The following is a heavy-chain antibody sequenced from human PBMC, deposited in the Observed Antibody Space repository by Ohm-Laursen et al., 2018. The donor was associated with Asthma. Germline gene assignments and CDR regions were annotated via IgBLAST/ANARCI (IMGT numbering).Heavy chain of an antibody. CDR1: GYSFSLYS. CDR2: ISTASTFI. J-gene: IGHJ1*01. D-gene: IGHD1-26*01. V-gene: IGHV3-21*01. Sequence: GSLRLSCAASGYSFSLYSIHWIRQAPGKGLQWVASISTASTFIYYADSVRGRFTTSRDNARNSVYLQTNSLRAEDTALYYCARIGPEWELPGREYSLHHWGEGTLVTVSS. CDR3: ARIGPEWELPGREYSLHH.